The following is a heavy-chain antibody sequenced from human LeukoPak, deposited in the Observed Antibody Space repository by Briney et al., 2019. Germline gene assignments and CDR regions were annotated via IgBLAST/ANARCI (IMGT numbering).Heavy chain of an antibody. CDR1: GFAFSSYS. Sequence: GGSLRLSCAASGFAFSSYSMDWVRQAPGKGLEWVSYISSSGSTIYYADSVKGRFTISRDNAKNSLYLQMNSLRAEDTAVYYCARGPYDFWSGYYRNYFDYWGQGTLVTVSS. J-gene: IGHJ4*02. D-gene: IGHD3-3*01. CDR3: ARGPYDFWSGYYRNYFDY. CDR2: ISSSGSTI. V-gene: IGHV3-48*04.